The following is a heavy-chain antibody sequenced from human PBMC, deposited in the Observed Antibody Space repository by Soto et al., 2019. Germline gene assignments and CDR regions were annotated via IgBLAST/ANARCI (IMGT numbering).Heavy chain of an antibody. V-gene: IGHV3-21*01. D-gene: IGHD6-25*01. J-gene: IGHJ4*02. CDR3: ARDQRGCPACFHY. CDR1: GFTFSSYS. Sequence: EVQLVASGGGLVKPGGYLRPSCAASGFTFSSYSMNWVLQAPGKGLEWVSSISSSSIYIYYADTVKGRFTICRDNTKNSLYRQMNTLRAADTAVYYCARDQRGCPACFHYWGQGILVTVSS. CDR2: ISSSSIYI.